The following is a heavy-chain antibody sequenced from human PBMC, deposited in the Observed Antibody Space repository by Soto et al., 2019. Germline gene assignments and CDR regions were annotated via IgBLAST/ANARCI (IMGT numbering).Heavy chain of an antibody. CDR2: IEPDGFEK. Sequence: EVQLVESGGGLVQPGGSLRLSCAASGFTFNTYWMTWVRQAPGKGLQWVASIEPDGFEKDYIDSMKGRFTISRDNAKNSMYLQMNGLRPDDTAVYYCARDPRYFGRCGRFDYWGRGALVTVAS. J-gene: IGHJ4*02. V-gene: IGHV3-7*04. CDR3: ARDPRYFGRCGRFDY. CDR1: GFTFNTYW. D-gene: IGHD3-22*01.